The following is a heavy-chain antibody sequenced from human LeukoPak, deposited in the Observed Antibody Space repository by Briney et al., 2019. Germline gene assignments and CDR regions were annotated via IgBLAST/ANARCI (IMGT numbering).Heavy chain of an antibody. V-gene: IGHV3-23*01. J-gene: IGHJ4*02. Sequence: PGGSLRLSCAASGFTFSSYAMSWVRQAPGKGLEWVSAISGSGGSTYYADSVKGRFTISRDNSKNTLYLQMNSLRAEDTAVYYCAKVEGERITMVRGVTYRGVGWERFDYWGQGTLVTVSS. D-gene: IGHD3-10*01. CDR3: AKVEGERITMVRGVTYRGVGWERFDY. CDR2: ISGSGGST. CDR1: GFTFSSYA.